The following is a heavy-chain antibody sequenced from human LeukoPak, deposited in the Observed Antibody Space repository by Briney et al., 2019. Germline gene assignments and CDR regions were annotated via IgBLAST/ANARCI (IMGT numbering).Heavy chain of an antibody. Sequence: SETLSLTCTVSGGSFSTYYWTWIRQPPGMELEWIGYIYYTGSTNYNPSLNSRVSMSVDTSKNQFSLKLNSVTAEDTAIYYCVRRFAANPRYAFDIWGQGTMVTVSS. CDR1: GGSFSTYY. D-gene: IGHD3-3*01. J-gene: IGHJ3*02. V-gene: IGHV4-59*08. CDR2: IYYTGST. CDR3: VRRFAANPRYAFDI.